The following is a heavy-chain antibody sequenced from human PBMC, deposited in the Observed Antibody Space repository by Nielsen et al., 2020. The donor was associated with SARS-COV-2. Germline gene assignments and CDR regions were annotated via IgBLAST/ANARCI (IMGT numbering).Heavy chain of an antibody. CDR1: GGSIGSGGYY. D-gene: IGHD3-10*01. V-gene: IGHV4-31*03. CDR2: IYYSGST. Sequence: SETLSLTCTVSGGSIGSGGYYWSWIRQHPGKGLEWIGYIYYSGSTYYNPSLKSRVTISVDTSKNQFSLKLSSVTAADTAVYYCARARSITMVRGVISDWFDPWGQGTLVTVSS. CDR3: ARARSITMVRGVISDWFDP. J-gene: IGHJ5*02.